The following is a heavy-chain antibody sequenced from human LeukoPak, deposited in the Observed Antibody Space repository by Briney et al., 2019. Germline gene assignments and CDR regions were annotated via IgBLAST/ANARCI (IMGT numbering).Heavy chain of an antibody. CDR3: PGYASSGRRDAFDL. Sequence: SMTLSCLLSGFTVSSNYMSWVRQAPGKGLEWVSFIYSGGSKYYPDSVTGRFTISRDSPKHKPYLQLKSLGAEATAVTYFPGYASSGRRDAFDLWGEGTRLTVSS. CDR1: GFTVSSNY. CDR2: IYSGGSK. V-gene: IGHV3-66*01. J-gene: IGHJ3*01. D-gene: IGHD3-22*01.